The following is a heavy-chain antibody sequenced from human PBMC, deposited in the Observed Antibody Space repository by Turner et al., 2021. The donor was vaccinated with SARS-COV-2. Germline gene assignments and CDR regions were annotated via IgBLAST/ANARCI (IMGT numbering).Heavy chain of an antibody. D-gene: IGHD1-1*01. CDR1: GGSISGSNYY. Sequence: QLQLQESGPELLQPSETLSLTCTVSGGSISGSNYYWGWIRQPPGKGLEWIGCVYYRGSTYYNPSLESRVTISADTSKNQFSLKLISVTAADTAMYFCARHQGSTSGYDHGMNVWGQGTAVIVSS. V-gene: IGHV4-39*01. CDR2: VYYRGST. J-gene: IGHJ6*02. CDR3: ARHQGSTSGYDHGMNV.